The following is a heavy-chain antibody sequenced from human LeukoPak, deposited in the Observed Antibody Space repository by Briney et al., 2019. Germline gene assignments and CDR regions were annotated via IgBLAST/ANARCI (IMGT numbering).Heavy chain of an antibody. D-gene: IGHD3-16*02. CDR2: ITNSANSI. CDR1: GFTFSTYS. CDR3: ARDLIYLFDI. V-gene: IGHV3-48*02. J-gene: IGHJ3*02. Sequence: GGSLRLSCEASGFTFSTYSMNWVRQAPGKGLEWVSYITNSANSITYADSVKGRFTISRDNAKNSLFLQMSSLKDEDTAVYYCARDLIYLFDIWGQGKMVTVFS.